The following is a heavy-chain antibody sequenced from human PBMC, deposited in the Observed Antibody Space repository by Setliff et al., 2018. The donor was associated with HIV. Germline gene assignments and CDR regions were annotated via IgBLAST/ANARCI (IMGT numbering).Heavy chain of an antibody. V-gene: IGHV4-61*09. J-gene: IGHJ5*01. CDR3: ARPRRVRSRAWYWFD. D-gene: IGHD6-19*01. Sequence: SETLSLTCTVSGDSISSGSYFWIWIRQPAGKGLEWIGHISTTGSTNYNPSLKSRVTLSLDNSKNQFSLKLTSVTAADTAVYYCARPRRVRSRAWYWFD. CDR1: GDSISSGSYF. CDR2: ISTTGST.